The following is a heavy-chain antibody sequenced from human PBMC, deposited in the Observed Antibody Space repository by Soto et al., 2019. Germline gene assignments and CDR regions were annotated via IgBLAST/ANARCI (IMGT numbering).Heavy chain of an antibody. Sequence: QVQLVESGGGVVQPGTSLRLSCEASGFAFNKFGMHWVRQAPGKWLEWVAFISYDGSYQYYADSVQGRLTITRDNSMNTLNMQLKSLRREDTAVYYCAKGGEVGGVLGDPWGQGTLVTVSS. J-gene: IGHJ5*02. CDR1: GFAFNKFG. CDR2: ISYDGSYQ. CDR3: AKGGEVGGVLGDP. D-gene: IGHD1-26*01. V-gene: IGHV3-30*18.